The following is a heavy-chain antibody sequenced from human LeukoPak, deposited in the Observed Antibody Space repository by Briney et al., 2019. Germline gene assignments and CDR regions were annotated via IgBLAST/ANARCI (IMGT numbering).Heavy chain of an antibody. J-gene: IGHJ4*02. CDR2: ISSSGSTI. Sequence: PGGSLRLSCAASGFTFSDYYMSWIRQAPGEGLGWVSYISSSGSTIYYADSVKGRFTISRDNAKNSLYLQMNSLRAEDTALYYCAKDMTHYYGSGSYPDYWGQGTLVTVSS. D-gene: IGHD3-10*01. CDR1: GFTFSDYY. V-gene: IGHV3-11*01. CDR3: AKDMTHYYGSGSYPDY.